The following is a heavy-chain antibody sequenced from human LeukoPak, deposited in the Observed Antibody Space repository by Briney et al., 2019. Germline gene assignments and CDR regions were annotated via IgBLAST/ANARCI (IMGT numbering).Heavy chain of an antibody. CDR2: ISYDGSSI. CDR1: GFTFSSYT. J-gene: IGHJ5*01. Sequence: GRSLRLSCAASGFTFSSYTMHWVRQAPGKGLEWVAVISYDGSSIYYADSVKGRFTISRDNSKNTLYLQMNSLRAEDTAVYYCANSGYSSPEFDFWGQGTLVTVSS. CDR3: ANSGYSSPEFDF. D-gene: IGHD6-13*01. V-gene: IGHV3-30*01.